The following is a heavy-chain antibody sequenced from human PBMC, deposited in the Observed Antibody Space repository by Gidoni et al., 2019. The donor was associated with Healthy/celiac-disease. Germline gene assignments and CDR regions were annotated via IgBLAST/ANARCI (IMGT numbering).Heavy chain of an antibody. Sequence: QVQLVQSGDEVKKPGSSVKVSCKASGGTFSSYAISWVRQAPGQGLEWMGRIIPILGIANYAQKFQGRVTITADKSTSTAYMELSSLISEDTAVYYCATSRDGYNPYYFDYWGQGTLVTVSS. CDR3: ATSRDGYNPYYFDY. V-gene: IGHV1-69*04. J-gene: IGHJ4*02. D-gene: IGHD5-12*01. CDR2: IIPILGIA. CDR1: GGTFSSYA.